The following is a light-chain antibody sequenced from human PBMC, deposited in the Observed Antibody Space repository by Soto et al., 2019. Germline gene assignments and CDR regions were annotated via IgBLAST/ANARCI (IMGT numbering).Light chain of an antibody. Sequence: QSVLTQPPPASGSPGQSVAISCTGTSSDVGGYNYVSWYQQHPGKAPKLMIYEVNKRPSGVPDRFSGSKSVNTASLTVSGLQAEDEADYYCSSYAGSSNVFGTGTKVTVL. CDR3: SSYAGSSNV. CDR1: SSDVGGYNY. J-gene: IGLJ1*01. V-gene: IGLV2-8*01. CDR2: EVN.